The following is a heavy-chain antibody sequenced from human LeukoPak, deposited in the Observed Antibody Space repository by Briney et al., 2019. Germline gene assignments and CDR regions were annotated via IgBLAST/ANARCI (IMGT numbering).Heavy chain of an antibody. J-gene: IGHJ4*02. CDR3: AKDGGDRVPSYFDY. V-gene: IGHV3-30*18. CDR2: ISYDGSNK. Sequence: GGSLRLSCAASGFTFSSYGMHWVRQAPGKGLEWVAVISYDGSNKYYADSVKGRFTISRDNSKNTLYLQMNSLRAEDTAVYYCAKDGGDRVPSYFDYWGQGTLVTVSS. CDR1: GFTFSSYG. D-gene: IGHD2-21*01.